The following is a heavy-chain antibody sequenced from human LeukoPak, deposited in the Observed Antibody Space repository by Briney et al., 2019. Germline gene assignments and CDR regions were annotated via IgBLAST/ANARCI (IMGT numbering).Heavy chain of an antibody. D-gene: IGHD1-26*01. Sequence: PGGSLRLSCAASGFTFSSYSMNWVRQAPGKGLEWVSAISGSGGSTYYADSVEGRFTISRDNSKNTLYLQMNSLRAEDTAVYYCAYGSYFRHYFDYWGQGTLVTVSS. CDR2: ISGSGGST. J-gene: IGHJ4*02. V-gene: IGHV3-23*01. CDR3: AYGSYFRHYFDY. CDR1: GFTFSSYS.